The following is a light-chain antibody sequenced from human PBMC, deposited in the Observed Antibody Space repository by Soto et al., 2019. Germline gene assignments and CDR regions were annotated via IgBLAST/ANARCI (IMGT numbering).Light chain of an antibody. CDR3: CSYAGTSALV. V-gene: IGLV2-23*02. CDR2: EVS. J-gene: IGLJ2*01. CDR1: NSDIGSYDL. Sequence: QSALTQPASVSGSPGQSITICCTGTNSDIGSYDLVSWYQQHPGKAPKLMIYEVSKRPSGLSNRFSGSKSGNTASLTISGLKAEDGADYYYCSYAGTSALVFGGGTKVTVL.